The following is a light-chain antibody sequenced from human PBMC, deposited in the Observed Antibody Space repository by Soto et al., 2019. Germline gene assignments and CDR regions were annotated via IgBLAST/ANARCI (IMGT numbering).Light chain of an antibody. CDR1: QSVSSMY. CDR3: QQYGSSQWT. Sequence: EIVLTQSPGTLSLSPGERATLSCRASQSVSSMYLAWYQQKPGQAPRLLIYGASSRAAGIPDRFSGSGSGTDFTLTISRLEPEDFAMYYCQQYGSSQWTFGQGTRVEIK. CDR2: GAS. V-gene: IGKV3-20*01. J-gene: IGKJ1*01.